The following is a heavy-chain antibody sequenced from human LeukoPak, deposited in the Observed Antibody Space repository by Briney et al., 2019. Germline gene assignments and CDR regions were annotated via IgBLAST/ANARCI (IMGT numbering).Heavy chain of an antibody. J-gene: IGHJ2*01. V-gene: IGHV4-4*07. CDR1: GGSISSYY. D-gene: IGHD2/OR15-2a*01. Sequence: SETLSLTCTVSGGSISSYYWSWIRQPAGKGLEWVGRIYTSESTNYNPSLKSRVTISVDTSKNQFSLKLSSVTAADTAVYYCAREISTGYWYFDLWGRCTLFTVSS. CDR3: AREISTGYWYFDL. CDR2: IYTSEST.